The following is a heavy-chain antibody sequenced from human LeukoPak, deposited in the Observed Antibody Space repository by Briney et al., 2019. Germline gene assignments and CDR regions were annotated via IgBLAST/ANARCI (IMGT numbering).Heavy chain of an antibody. CDR1: GGSFSGYY. J-gene: IGHJ4*02. D-gene: IGHD2-2*01. CDR2: INHSGST. Sequence: SETLSLTCAVYGGSFSGYYWSWIRQPPGKGLEWIGEINHSGSTNYNPSLKSRVTISVDTSKNQFSLKLSSVIAADTAVYYCAREVVVPAGYYFDYWGQGTLVTVSS. CDR3: AREVVVPAGYYFDY. V-gene: IGHV4-34*01.